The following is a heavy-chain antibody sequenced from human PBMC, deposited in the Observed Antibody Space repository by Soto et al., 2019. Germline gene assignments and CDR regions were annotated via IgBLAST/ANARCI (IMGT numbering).Heavy chain of an antibody. CDR2: ITYGGSNK. J-gene: IGHJ1*01. CDR1: GFTFSTYG. Sequence: GGSLRLSCAASGFTFSTYGMHWVRQAPGKGLEWVAVITYGGSNKDYADSVKGRFTISRDNSKNTLFLQMNGLRVEDTAVYYCARDQAVAEYFQHWGQGTLVTVSS. CDR3: ARDQAVAEYFQH. V-gene: IGHV3-33*05. D-gene: IGHD6-19*01.